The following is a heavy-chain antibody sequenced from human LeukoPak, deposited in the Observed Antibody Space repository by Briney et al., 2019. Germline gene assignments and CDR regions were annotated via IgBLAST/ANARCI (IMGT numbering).Heavy chain of an antibody. J-gene: IGHJ5*02. CDR2: ISGSGDDT. V-gene: IGHV3-23*01. CDR1: GFTFSNYA. Sequence: GGSLRLSCAASGFTFSNYAMSWVRQAPGKGLEWVSTISGSGDDTYYADSVKGRFTISRDYSKNTLYLQMNSLRTEETAVYYCAKGPAMVRGTFDPWGQGTLVTVSS. CDR3: AKGPAMVRGTFDP. D-gene: IGHD3-10*01.